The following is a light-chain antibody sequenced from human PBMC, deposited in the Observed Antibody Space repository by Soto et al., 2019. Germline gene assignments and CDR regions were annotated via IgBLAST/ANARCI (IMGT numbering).Light chain of an antibody. CDR2: DVG. Sequence: QSVLTQPRSVSGSPGQSVTVSCTGTSSDVGGYNYVSWYQQHPGKAPKLMIYDVGKRPSGVPDRFSGSKSGNTASLTVSGLQADDEADYYCCSYAGSFIYVFATGTKLTVL. CDR1: SSDVGGYNY. J-gene: IGLJ1*01. V-gene: IGLV2-11*01. CDR3: CSYAGSFIYV.